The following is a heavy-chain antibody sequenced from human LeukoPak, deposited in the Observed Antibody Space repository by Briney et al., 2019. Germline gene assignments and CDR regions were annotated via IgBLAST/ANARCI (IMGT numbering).Heavy chain of an antibody. V-gene: IGHV3-48*01. Sequence: GGSLRLSCAASGFTFSSYSMNWVRQAPGKGLEWVSYISSSSSTIYYADSVKGRFTISRDNAKNSLYLQMNSLRVEDTAVYYCARAAVIAIVDYWGQGTLVTVSS. CDR3: ARAAVIAIVDY. J-gene: IGHJ4*02. D-gene: IGHD2-21*01. CDR2: ISSSSSTI. CDR1: GFTFSSYS.